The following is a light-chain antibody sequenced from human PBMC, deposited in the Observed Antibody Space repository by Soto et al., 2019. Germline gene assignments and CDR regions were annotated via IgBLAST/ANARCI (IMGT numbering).Light chain of an antibody. CDR1: QSISSN. J-gene: IGKJ2*01. CDR2: GAS. CDR3: QQYNNWPLA. Sequence: EVVMTQSPATLSVSPGERATLSCRASQSISSNLAWYQQKPGQAPRLLIYGASIRATGIPANFSGSGSGTEFTLTISSLQSEDFAVYYCQQYNNWPLAFGQGTKLEIK. V-gene: IGKV3-15*01.